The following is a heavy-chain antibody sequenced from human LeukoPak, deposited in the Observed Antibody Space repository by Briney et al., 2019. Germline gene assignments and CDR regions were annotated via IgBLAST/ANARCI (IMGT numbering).Heavy chain of an antibody. V-gene: IGHV3-30*02. D-gene: IGHD5-18*01. J-gene: IGHJ4*02. CDR1: GFTFSTFG. Sequence: GGSLRLSCAASGFAASGFTFSTFGMHWVRQSPGKGLDWVAFIRNDGNKKNYAESVKGRFTISRDNSKNTLYLQMDSLSAEDTAVYYCVKVDTWGQGTLVTVSS. CDR2: IRNDGNKK. CDR3: VKVDT.